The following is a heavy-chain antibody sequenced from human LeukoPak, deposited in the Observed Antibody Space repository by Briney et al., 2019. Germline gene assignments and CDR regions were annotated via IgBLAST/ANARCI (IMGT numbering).Heavy chain of an antibody. V-gene: IGHV1-46*01. J-gene: IGHJ4*02. CDR3: ARVGYYYDSSGYYLFDY. D-gene: IGHD3-22*01. CDR1: GYTFTSYY. CDR2: INPSGGST. Sequence: ASVKVSCKASGYTFTSYYMHWVRQAPGQGLEWMGIINPSGGSTSYAQKFQGRVTMTRDTSTSTVYVELSSLRSEDTAVYYCARVGYYYDSSGYYLFDYWGQGTLVTVSS.